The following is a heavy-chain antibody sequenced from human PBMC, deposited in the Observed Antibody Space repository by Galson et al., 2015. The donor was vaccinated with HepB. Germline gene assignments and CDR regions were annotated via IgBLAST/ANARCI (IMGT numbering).Heavy chain of an antibody. CDR1: GGSISSYY. Sequence: QVQLQESGPGLVKPSETLSLTCTVSGGSISSYYWSWIRQPPGKGLEWIGYIYYSGSTNYNPSLKSRVTISVDTSKNQFSLKLSSVTAADTAVYYCARGPGSGKPYWYVDLWGRGTLVTVSS. V-gene: IGHV4-59*01. J-gene: IGHJ2*01. D-gene: IGHD4-23*01. CDR3: ARGPGSGKPYWYVDL. CDR2: IYYSGST.